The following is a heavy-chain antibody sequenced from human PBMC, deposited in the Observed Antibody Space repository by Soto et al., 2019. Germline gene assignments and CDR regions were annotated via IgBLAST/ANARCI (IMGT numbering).Heavy chain of an antibody. D-gene: IGHD3-10*01. Sequence: LRLSCTASGFTFGGYAMSWFRQAPGKGLEWVGFIRSKAYGGTTEYAASVKGRFTISRDDSKSIAYLQMNSLKTEDTAVYYCSRDFRGDYYYYGMDVWGQGTTVTVSS. V-gene: IGHV3-49*03. J-gene: IGHJ6*02. CDR1: GFTFGGYA. CDR2: IRSKAYGGTT. CDR3: SRDFRGDYYYYGMDV.